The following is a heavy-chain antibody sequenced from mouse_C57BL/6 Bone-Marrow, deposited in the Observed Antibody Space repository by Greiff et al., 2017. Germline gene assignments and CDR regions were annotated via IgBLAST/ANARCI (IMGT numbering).Heavy chain of an antibody. CDR2: IDPEIGDT. V-gene: IGHV14-4*01. CDR1: GFNIKDDY. D-gene: IGHD2-3*01. J-gene: IGHJ2*01. CDR3: SSFDGNYFDF. Sequence: VQLQQSGAELVRPGASVKLSCTASGFNIKDDYIHWVKQRPEQGLEWIGWIDPEIGDTEYASKFQGKAPITSDTSSSTAYLQLSSLTSEDTAVYYCSSFDGNYFDFWGQGTPLTVAS.